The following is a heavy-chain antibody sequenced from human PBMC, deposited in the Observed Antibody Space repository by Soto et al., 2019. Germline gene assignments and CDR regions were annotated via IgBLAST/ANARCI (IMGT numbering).Heavy chain of an antibody. CDR3: ARATAVPNTPRSRYFFDF. J-gene: IGHJ4*02. D-gene: IGHD3-9*01. V-gene: IGHV4-61*01. CDR1: GGSVSNKTYY. Sequence: QVQLQESGPGLLKPSETLSLTCSVSGGSVSNKTYYWRWIRQPPGKKLEWIGYVYYSGTTNYNPSHKSRVTRSVDMSKNQFSLRLTSVTAPDTALYYCARATAVPNTPRSRYFFDFWGQGTLVTVSS. CDR2: VYYSGTT.